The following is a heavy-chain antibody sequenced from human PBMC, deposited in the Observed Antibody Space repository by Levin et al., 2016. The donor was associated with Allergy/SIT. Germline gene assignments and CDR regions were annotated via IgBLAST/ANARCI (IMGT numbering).Heavy chain of an antibody. CDR1: GFSFNMFA. CDR3: AGDPPDSGYALDC. J-gene: IGHJ4*02. Sequence: GESLKISCAASGFSFNMFAMHWVRQAPGKGLEWVAVIWREGIHTDYADSVKGRFTISRDNYRSTLYLQMDSLRVEDTAVYYCAGDPPDSGYALDCWGQGTLVTVSS. V-gene: IGHV3-33*01. CDR2: IWREGIHT. D-gene: IGHD5-12*01.